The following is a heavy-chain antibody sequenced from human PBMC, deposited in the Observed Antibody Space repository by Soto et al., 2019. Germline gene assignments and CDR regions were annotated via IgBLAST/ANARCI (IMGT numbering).Heavy chain of an antibody. V-gene: IGHV1-18*04. D-gene: IGHD3-22*01. CDR3: ARSVYYDSSGYYYVVKAFDI. CDR1: GYTFTSYG. Sequence: VASVKVSCKASGYTFTSYGISWVRQAPGQGLEWMGWIGAYNGNTNYAQKLQGRVTMTTDTSTSTAYLELRSLRSDDTAVYYCARSVYYDSSGYYYVVKAFDIWGQGTMVTVSS. CDR2: IGAYNGNT. J-gene: IGHJ3*02.